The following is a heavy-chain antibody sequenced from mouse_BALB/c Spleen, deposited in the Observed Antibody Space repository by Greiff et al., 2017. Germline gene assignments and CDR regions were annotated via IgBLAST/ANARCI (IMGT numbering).Heavy chain of an antibody. D-gene: IGHD2-1*01. CDR2: INSNGGST. CDR1: GFTFSSYY. J-gene: IGHJ2*01. V-gene: IGHV5-6-2*01. CDR3: ARQGIYYGNYPDY. Sequence: DVKLVESGGGLVKLGGSLKLSCAASGFTFSSYYMSWVRQTPEKRLELVAAINSNGGSTYYPDTVKGRFTISRDNAKNTLYLQMSSLKSEDTALYYCARQGIYYGNYPDYWGQGTTLTVSS.